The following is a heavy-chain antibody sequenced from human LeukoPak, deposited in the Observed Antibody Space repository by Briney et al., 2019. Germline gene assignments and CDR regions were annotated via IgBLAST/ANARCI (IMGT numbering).Heavy chain of an antibody. J-gene: IGHJ3*02. CDR1: GFTFSSYG. V-gene: IGHV3-33*01. CDR2: IWYDGSKD. CDR3: TRENGGDGYRGGVFDI. Sequence: QTGGSLRLSCAASGFTFSSYGINWVRQAPGKGLEWVAGIWYDGSKDIYTDSVKGRFTISRDNSKKTVDLQMDSRGVEDTAVYYCTRENGGDGYRGGVFDIWGQGTMVTVSS. D-gene: IGHD5-24*01.